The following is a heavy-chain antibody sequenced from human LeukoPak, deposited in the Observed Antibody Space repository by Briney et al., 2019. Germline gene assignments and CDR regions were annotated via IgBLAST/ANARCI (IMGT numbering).Heavy chain of an antibody. D-gene: IGHD3-16*01. J-gene: IGHJ4*02. CDR1: EFRFSDHW. V-gene: IGHV3-7*01. CDR2: IKKDGTVK. Sequence: GGSLRLSCAASEFRFSDHWMTWVRQAPGKGLEWVADIKKDGTVKNHVESVKGRFTISIDNAKNSLYLQLNSLRAEDTAVYYCAKQRYGGEDYWGQGTLVTVSS. CDR3: AKQRYGGEDY.